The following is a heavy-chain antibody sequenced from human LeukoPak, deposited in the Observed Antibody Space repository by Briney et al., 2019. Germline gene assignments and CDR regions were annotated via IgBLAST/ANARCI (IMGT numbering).Heavy chain of an antibody. CDR1: GFTFSGSA. V-gene: IGHV3-73*01. J-gene: IGHJ4*02. D-gene: IGHD5-24*01. CDR3: VEMATSYFDY. CDR2: IRSKANSYAT. Sequence: GGSLRLSCAASGFTFSGSAMHWVRQASGKGLEWVGRIRSKANSYATAYAASVKGRFTISRDDSKNTAYLQMNSLKTEDTAVYYCVEMATSYFDYWGQGTLVTVPS.